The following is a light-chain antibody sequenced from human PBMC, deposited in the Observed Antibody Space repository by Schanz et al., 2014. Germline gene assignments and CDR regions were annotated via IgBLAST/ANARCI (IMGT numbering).Light chain of an antibody. Sequence: EIVLTQSPGTLSLSPGERATLSCRASQSVSSTYLAWYQQKPGQAPRLLIYAASSRATGIPDRFSARGSGTDFTLTISRLEPEDFAVYYCQQYGSSRAFGQGTKVEIK. CDR2: AAS. CDR3: QQYGSSRA. J-gene: IGKJ1*01. V-gene: IGKV3-20*01. CDR1: QSVSSTY.